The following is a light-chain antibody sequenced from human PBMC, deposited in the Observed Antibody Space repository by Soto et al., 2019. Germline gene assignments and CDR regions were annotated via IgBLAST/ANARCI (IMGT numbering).Light chain of an antibody. CDR1: QSVSNGD. CDR2: GAT. J-gene: IGKJ1*01. Sequence: ENVLTQSPGTLSLSPGERATLSGRASQSVSNGDLSWYQQKPGEAPRLLIYGATSRATGIPARFSGSGSGTDFNLTISSLEPEDFAVYYCQQYATSPRTFGQGTTVEI. V-gene: IGKV3-20*01. CDR3: QQYATSPRT.